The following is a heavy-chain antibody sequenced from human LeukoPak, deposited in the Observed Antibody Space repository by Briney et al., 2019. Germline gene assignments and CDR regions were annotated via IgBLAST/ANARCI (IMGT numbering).Heavy chain of an antibody. CDR2: IRYDGSNK. CDR1: GFTFSSYG. Sequence: QPGGSLRLSCAASGFTFSSYGMHWVRQAPGKGLEWVAFIRYDGSNKYYADSVKGRFTISRDNSKNTLYLQMNSLRAEDTAVYYCAKDPVVAATLPNWFDPWGQGTLVTVSS. CDR3: AKDPVVAATLPNWFDP. V-gene: IGHV3-30*02. D-gene: IGHD2-15*01. J-gene: IGHJ5*02.